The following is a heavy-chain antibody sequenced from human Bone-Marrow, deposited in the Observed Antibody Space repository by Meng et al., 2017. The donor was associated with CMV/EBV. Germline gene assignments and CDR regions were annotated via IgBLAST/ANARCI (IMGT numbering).Heavy chain of an antibody. CDR3: AREGTIFGVVPYGGPFDP. J-gene: IGHJ5*02. CDR1: GYTFTSYY. V-gene: IGHV1-46*01. Sequence: ASVKVSCKASGYTFTSYYMHWVRQAPGQGLEWMGIINPSGGSTSYAQKFQGRVTMTRDTSTSTVYMELSRLRSDDTAVYYCAREGTIFGVVPYGGPFDPWGQGTLVTVSS. CDR2: INPSGGST. D-gene: IGHD3-3*01.